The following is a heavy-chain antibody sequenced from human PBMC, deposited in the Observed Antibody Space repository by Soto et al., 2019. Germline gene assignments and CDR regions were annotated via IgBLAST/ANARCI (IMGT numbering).Heavy chain of an antibody. CDR3: ARDRPSPYCSSTSCSSYFDY. D-gene: IGHD2-2*01. V-gene: IGHV3-30-3*01. Sequence: PGGSLRLSCAASVFTFSTYAMQWVRQAPGKGLEWVAVISYDGSNKYYADSVKGRFTISRDNSKNTLYLQMNSLRAEDTAVYYCARDRPSPYCSSTSCSSYFDYWGQGTLVTVSS. CDR2: ISYDGSNK. CDR1: VFTFSTYA. J-gene: IGHJ4*02.